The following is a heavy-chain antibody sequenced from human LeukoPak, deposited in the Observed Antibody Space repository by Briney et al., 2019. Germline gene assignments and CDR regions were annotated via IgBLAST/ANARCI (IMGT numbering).Heavy chain of an antibody. J-gene: IGHJ4*02. CDR2: IYHSGNT. Sequence: PSETLSLTCAVSGGSISSGGYSWSWIRQPPGKGLEWIGYIYHSGNTYYNPSLKSRVTISVDRSKNQFSLKLTSVTAADTAVYYCARGLVSSGWYGGFDYWGQGTLVTVSS. CDR3: ARGLVSSGWYGGFDY. V-gene: IGHV4-30-2*01. D-gene: IGHD6-13*01. CDR1: GGSISSGGYS.